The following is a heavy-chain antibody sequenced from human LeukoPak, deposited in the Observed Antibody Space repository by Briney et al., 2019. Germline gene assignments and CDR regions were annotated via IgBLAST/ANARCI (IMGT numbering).Heavy chain of an antibody. CDR3: ARDNPPAGAFFDY. CDR2: IYNSGST. CDR1: GGSISSYY. Sequence: SETLSLTCTVSGGSISSYYWSWIRRPPGKGLEWIGYIYNSGSTNYNPSLKSRVTISVDTSKNQFSLKLSSVTAADTAMYFCARDNPPAGAFFDYWGQGTLVTVSS. V-gene: IGHV4-59*01. J-gene: IGHJ4*02. D-gene: IGHD2-2*01.